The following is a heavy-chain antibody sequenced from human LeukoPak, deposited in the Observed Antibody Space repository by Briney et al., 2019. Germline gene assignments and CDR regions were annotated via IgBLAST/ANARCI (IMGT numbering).Heavy chain of an antibody. V-gene: IGHV3-7*01. CDR2: IKQDGSEK. CDR3: SSTLDY. D-gene: IGHD2-15*01. Sequence: PGGSLRLSCAASGFTFSDYWMGWVRQAPGKGLEWVANIKQDGSEKYYVDSVKDRFTISRDNAKNSVYLQMNSLRAEDTAVYFCSSTLDYWGQGTLVTVSS. CDR1: GFTFSDYW. J-gene: IGHJ4*02.